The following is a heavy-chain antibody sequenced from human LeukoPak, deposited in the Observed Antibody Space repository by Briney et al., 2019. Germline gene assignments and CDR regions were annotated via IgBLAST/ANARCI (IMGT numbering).Heavy chain of an antibody. CDR2: IIPILGIA. CDR3: ARGEWFGRMVRGIYGMDV. D-gene: IGHD3-10*01. CDR1: GGTFSSYA. V-gene: IGHV1-69*04. Sequence: GASVKVSCKASGGTFSSYAISWVRQAPGQGLEWMGRIIPILGIANYAQKFQGRVTITADKSTSTAYMELSSLRSEDTAVYYCARGEWFGRMVRGIYGMDVWGQGTTVTVSS. J-gene: IGHJ6*02.